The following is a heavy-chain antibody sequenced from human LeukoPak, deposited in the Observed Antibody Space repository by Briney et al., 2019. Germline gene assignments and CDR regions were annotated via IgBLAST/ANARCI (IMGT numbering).Heavy chain of an antibody. CDR3: AGYTNNWYLGGY. D-gene: IGHD6-13*01. V-gene: IGHV1-18*01. Sequence: ASVKVSCKASGYTFTSYGISWVRQAPGQGLEWMGWINPDNGNTISAQKVQGRVTMTRDTSINTAYMELNRLKSDDTALYYCAGYTNNWYLGGYWGPGNLVTVSS. CDR2: INPDNGNT. CDR1: GYTFTSYG. J-gene: IGHJ4*01.